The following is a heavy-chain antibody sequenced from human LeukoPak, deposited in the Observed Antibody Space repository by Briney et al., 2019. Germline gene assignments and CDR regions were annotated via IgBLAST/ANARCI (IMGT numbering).Heavy chain of an antibody. CDR3: ARDPITMVRGVITSPDY. V-gene: IGHV3-11*01. CDR1: GFTFSDYY. D-gene: IGHD3-10*01. Sequence: GGSLRLSCAASGFTFSDYYMSWIRQAPGKGLEWVSYISSSGSTIYYADSVKGRFTISRDNAKNSLYLQMNSLRAEDTAVYYCARDPITMVRGVITSPDYWGQGTLVTVSS. CDR2: ISSSGSTI. J-gene: IGHJ4*02.